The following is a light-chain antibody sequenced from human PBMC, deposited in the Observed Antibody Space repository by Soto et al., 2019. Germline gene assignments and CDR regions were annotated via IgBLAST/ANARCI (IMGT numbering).Light chain of an antibody. CDR3: QSYDSSPSGVM. CDR1: KNDIGVYDF. CDR2: EVV. V-gene: IGLV2-8*01. Sequence: QSALTQPPSASGSPGQSVTISCTGTKNDIGVYDFVSWYQHHPGKAPRLIIYEVVQRPSGVPDRFSGSKSGNTASLTITGLQADDEGDYYCQSYDSSPSGVMFGGGTKLTVL. J-gene: IGLJ3*02.